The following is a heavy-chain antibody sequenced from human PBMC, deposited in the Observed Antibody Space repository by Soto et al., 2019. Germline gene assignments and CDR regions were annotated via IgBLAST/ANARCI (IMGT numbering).Heavy chain of an antibody. V-gene: IGHV4-39*01. J-gene: IGHJ3*02. CDR1: GGSISSSSYY. D-gene: IGHD4-17*01. CDR2: IYYSGST. CDR3: ARPLFLYGGAPLGAFDI. Sequence: SETLSLTCTVSGGSISSSSYYWGWIRQPPGKGLEWIGSIYYSGSTYYNPSLKSRVTISVDTSKNQFSLKLSSVTAADTAVYYCARPLFLYGGAPLGAFDIWGQGTMVTVSS.